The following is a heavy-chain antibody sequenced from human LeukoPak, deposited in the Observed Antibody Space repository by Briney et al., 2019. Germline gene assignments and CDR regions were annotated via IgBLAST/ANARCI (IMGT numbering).Heavy chain of an antibody. CDR2: INPNSGGT. J-gene: IGHJ4*02. CDR1: GYTFTGYY. V-gene: IGHV1-2*02. D-gene: IGHD3-22*01. CDR3: ARRTNYYDSSGYHFDY. Sequence: ASVKVSCKASGYTFTGYYMHRVRQAPGQGLEWMGWINPNSGGTNYAQKFQGRVTMTRDTSISTAYMELSRLRSDDTAVYYCARRTNYYDSSGYHFDYWGQGTLVTVSS.